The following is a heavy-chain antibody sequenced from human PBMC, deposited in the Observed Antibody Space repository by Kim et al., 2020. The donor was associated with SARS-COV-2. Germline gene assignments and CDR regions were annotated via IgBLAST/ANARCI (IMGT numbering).Heavy chain of an antibody. CDR3: AKRPNGSGSYYSYYFDY. V-gene: IGHV3-23*01. J-gene: IGHJ4*02. Sequence: VKGRFTISRDNSKNTLYLQMNSLSAEDTVVYYCAKRPNGSGSYYSYYFDYWGQGTLVTVSS. D-gene: IGHD3-10*01.